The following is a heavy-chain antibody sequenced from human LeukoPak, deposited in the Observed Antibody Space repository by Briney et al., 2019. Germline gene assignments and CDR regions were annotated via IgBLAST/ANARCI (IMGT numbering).Heavy chain of an antibody. Sequence: PGGSLRLSCAASGFTFSSYSMNWVRQAPGKGLEWVSYISSSSSTIYYADSMKGRFTISRDNSKNTLYLQMNSLRAEDTAVYYCAKGSGSTVVMGDWGQGTLVTVSS. J-gene: IGHJ4*02. CDR3: AKGSGSTVVMGD. D-gene: IGHD4-23*01. CDR2: ISSSSSTI. CDR1: GFTFSSYS. V-gene: IGHV3-48*01.